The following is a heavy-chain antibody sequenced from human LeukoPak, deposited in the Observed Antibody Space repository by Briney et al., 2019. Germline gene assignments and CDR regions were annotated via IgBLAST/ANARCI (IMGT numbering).Heavy chain of an antibody. D-gene: IGHD5-18*01. Sequence: PGGSLRLSCAASGISITGYSMNWIRQAPGKGPEWVATITSDSSYISHAASVRGRFTVSRDNAKNSVFLQMDSLRAGDTAVYFCARDCERGYSYGLCWGQGTVVTVSS. V-gene: IGHV3-21*01. CDR3: ARDCERGYSYGLC. J-gene: IGHJ4*02. CDR1: GISITGYS. CDR2: ITSDSSYI.